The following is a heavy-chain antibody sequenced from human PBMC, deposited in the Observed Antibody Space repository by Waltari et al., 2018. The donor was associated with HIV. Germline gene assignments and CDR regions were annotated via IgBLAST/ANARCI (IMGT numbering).Heavy chain of an antibody. D-gene: IGHD2-15*01. CDR2: IYYSGST. CDR1: GGSISNYF. V-gene: IGHV4-59*01. Sequence: QVQLQESGPGQMKPSETLSLTCTVSGGSISNYFWSWIRQPPGKGLGWLGYIYYSGSTNYNPSLKGRVTISVDTSKSQFSLKLSSVTAADTAVYYCARGRGGGGSSGNWFDPWGQGTLVTVSS. J-gene: IGHJ5*02. CDR3: ARGRGGGGSSGNWFDP.